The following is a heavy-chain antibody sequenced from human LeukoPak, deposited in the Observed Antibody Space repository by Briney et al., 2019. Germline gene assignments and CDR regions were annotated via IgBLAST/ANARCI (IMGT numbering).Heavy chain of an antibody. Sequence: ASVKVSCKVSGYTLTELSMHWVRQAPGKGLEWMGGFDPEDGETIYAQKFQGRVTMTEDTSTDTAYMELSSLRSEDTAVYYCAKVGVYSNFDPRLYFDLWGRGTLVTVSS. CDR2: FDPEDGET. J-gene: IGHJ2*01. CDR3: AKVGVYSNFDPRLYFDL. CDR1: GYTLTELS. V-gene: IGHV1-24*01. D-gene: IGHD4-11*01.